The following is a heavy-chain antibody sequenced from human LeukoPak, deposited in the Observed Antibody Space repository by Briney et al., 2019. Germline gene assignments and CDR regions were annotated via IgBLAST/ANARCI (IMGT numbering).Heavy chain of an antibody. CDR1: GGSISSYY. CDR3: ARDRAYYYDRTGYRIDY. V-gene: IGHV4-59*12. D-gene: IGHD3-22*01. CDR2: IYHSGST. J-gene: IGHJ4*02. Sequence: QSGPTLVKPSGTLSLTCTVSGGSISSYYWSWIRQPPGKGLEWIGYIYHSGSTYYNPSLKSRVTISVDRSKNQFSLKLSSVTAADTAVYYCARDRAYYYDRTGYRIDYWGQGTLVTVSS.